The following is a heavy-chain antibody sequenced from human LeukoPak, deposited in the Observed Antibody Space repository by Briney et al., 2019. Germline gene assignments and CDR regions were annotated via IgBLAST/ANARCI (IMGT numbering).Heavy chain of an antibody. CDR1: GESLGDYE. CDR3: ARGPIDSDHDFDS. V-gene: IGHV4-34*01. CDR2: VNPSAFA. Sequence: SETLSLTCAVYGESLGDYEWSWIRQPPGGRLEWLGQVNPSAFATYNPSLKRPVTISRDTSKNRISLTVTSVIAADTGVYYCARGPIDSDHDFDSWGQGSLVTVSS. D-gene: IGHD1-14*01. J-gene: IGHJ4*02.